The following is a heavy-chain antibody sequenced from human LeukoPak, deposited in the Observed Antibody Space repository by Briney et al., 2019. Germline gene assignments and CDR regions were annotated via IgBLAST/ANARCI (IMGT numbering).Heavy chain of an antibody. J-gene: IGHJ2*01. CDR3: ASAGYYYDSSGYYRDWYFDL. CDR2: INPSGGST. V-gene: IGHV1-46*01. Sequence: ASVKVSCKASGYTFTSYYMHWVRQAPGQGLEWMGIINPSGGSTSYAQKFQGRVTITADESTSTAYMELSSLRSEDTAVYYCASAGYYYDSSGYYRDWYFDLWGRGTLSLSPQ. D-gene: IGHD3-22*01. CDR1: GYTFTSYY.